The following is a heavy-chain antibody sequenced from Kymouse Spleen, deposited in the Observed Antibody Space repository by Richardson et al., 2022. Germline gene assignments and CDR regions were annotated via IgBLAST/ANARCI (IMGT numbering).Heavy chain of an antibody. Sequence: QVQLQESGPGLVKPSETLSLTCTVSGGSVSSGSYYWSWIRQPPGKGLEWIGYIYYSGSTNYNPSLKSRVTISVDTSKNQFSLKLSSVTAADTAVYYCASITIF*LVPF*LLGPGNPGHRLL. CDR1: GGSVSSGSYY. CDR3: ASITIF*LVPF*L. V-gene: IGHV4-61*01. CDR2: IYYSGST. D-gene: IGHD3-9*01. J-gene: IGHJ4*02.